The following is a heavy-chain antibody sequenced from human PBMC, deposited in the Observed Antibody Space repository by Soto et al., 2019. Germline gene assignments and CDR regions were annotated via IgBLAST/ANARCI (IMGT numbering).Heavy chain of an antibody. J-gene: IGHJ4*02. V-gene: IGHV3-23*01. CDR3: AKAGYSFFFDS. CDR2: IGGSGDDA. D-gene: IGHD5-18*01. Sequence: EVQLLDSGGGLVQPGGYLRLSCAASGFAFSSYAMNWVRQAPGKGLEWVSGIGGSGDDADYADTVKGRFTISRDNYKNTVYLQMSSLRAEDTAKYYCAKAGYSFFFDSWGQGTLVTVSS. CDR1: GFAFSSYA.